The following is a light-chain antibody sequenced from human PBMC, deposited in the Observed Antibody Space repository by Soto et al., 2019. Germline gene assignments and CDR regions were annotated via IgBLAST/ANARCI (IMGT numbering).Light chain of an antibody. CDR2: TAS. CDR1: QSISTY. V-gene: IGKV1-39*01. CDR3: QQSYSTPRT. Sequence: DIQMTQSPSSLSAYVGDRVTITCRASQSISTYLNWYQQRPGIAPKLLIYTASSLQSGVPSRFSGRGSGTEFTLTNSSLQPEDFATYYCQQSYSTPRTFGQGTKVDIK. J-gene: IGKJ1*01.